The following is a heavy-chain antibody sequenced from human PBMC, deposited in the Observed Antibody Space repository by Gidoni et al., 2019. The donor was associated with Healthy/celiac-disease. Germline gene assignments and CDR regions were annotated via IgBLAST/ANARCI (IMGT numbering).Heavy chain of an antibody. CDR3: ARGGEYSGYGNFDY. CDR2: IYYSGST. D-gene: IGHD5-12*01. Sequence: QVQLQESGPGLVKPSETLSLTCTVSGCSISSYYWSWIRQPPGKGLEWIGYIYYSGSTNYNPSLKSRVTISVDTSKNQFSLKLSSVTAADTAVYYCARGGEYSGYGNFDYWGQGTLVTVSS. CDR1: GCSISSYY. J-gene: IGHJ4*02. V-gene: IGHV4-59*01.